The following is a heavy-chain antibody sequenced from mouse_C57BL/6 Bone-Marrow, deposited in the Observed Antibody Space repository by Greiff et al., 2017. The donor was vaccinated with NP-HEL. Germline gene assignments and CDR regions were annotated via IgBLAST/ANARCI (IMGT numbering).Heavy chain of an antibody. CDR2: IHPNSGST. Sequence: QVQLQQPGAELVKPGASVKLSCKASGYTFTSYWMHWVKQRPGQGLEWIGMIHPNSGSTNYNEKFKSKATLTVDKSSSTAYRQLSSLTSEDSAVYYCARYDYGSSYYWGQGTTLTVSS. CDR3: ARYDYGSSYY. J-gene: IGHJ2*01. D-gene: IGHD1-1*01. CDR1: GYTFTSYW. V-gene: IGHV1-64*01.